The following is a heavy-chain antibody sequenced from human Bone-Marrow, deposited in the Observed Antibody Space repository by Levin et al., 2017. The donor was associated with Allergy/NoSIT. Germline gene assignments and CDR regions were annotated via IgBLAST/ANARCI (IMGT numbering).Heavy chain of an antibody. CDR2: IRSKAYGGTT. D-gene: IGHD2-21*02. V-gene: IGHV3-49*04. J-gene: IGHJ3*02. Sequence: GGSLRLSCTASGFTFGDYAMSWVRQAPGKGLEWVGFIRSKAYGGTTEYAASVKGRFTISRDDSKSIAYLQMNSLKTEDTAVYYCTRDQDCGGDCSAFDIWGQGTMVTVSS. CDR3: TRDQDCGGDCSAFDI. CDR1: GFTFGDYA.